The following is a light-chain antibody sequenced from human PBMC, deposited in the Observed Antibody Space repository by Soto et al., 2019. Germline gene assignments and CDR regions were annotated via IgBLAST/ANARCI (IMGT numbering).Light chain of an antibody. CDR3: NSYTSSNTLV. V-gene: IGLV2-14*01. J-gene: IGLJ1*01. CDR2: EVS. Sequence: QSALTQPASVSGSLGQSITISCTATNNGISFFNYVSWYQQHSGKAPKLIIYEVSSRPSGVSNRFSGSRSGNTASLTISGLQTEDEADYYCNSYTSSNTLVFGTGTRSPS. CDR1: NNGISFFNY.